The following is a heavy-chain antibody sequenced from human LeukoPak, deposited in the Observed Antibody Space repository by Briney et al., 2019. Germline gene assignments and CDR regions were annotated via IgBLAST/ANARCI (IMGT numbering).Heavy chain of an antibody. CDR2: ISYDGSII. CDR3: GRGITGGNEDFLEH. J-gene: IGHJ1*01. V-gene: IGHV3-30*04. D-gene: IGHD1-20*01. CDR1: FTKYA. Sequence: FTKYALHWVRQAPGPGVEWVAFISYDGSIIYYEDSVKGGFTISRDNYKNTIFLQMRSLGPEDTSSRYCGRGITGGNEDFLEHWGQGNLVTVTS.